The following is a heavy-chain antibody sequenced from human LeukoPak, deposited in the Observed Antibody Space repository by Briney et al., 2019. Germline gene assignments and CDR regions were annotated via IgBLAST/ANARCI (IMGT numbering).Heavy chain of an antibody. J-gene: IGHJ4*02. CDR3: ARNGGNSDYDY. CDR2: IYHSGAT. Sequence: PGGSLRLSCAASGFIVSGDFMSWVRQPPGKGLEWIGEIYHSGATNYNPSFKSRVTMLLDKSKNQFSLKLNSVTAADTAVYYCARNGGNSDYDYWGQGTLVTVSA. V-gene: IGHV4-4*02. D-gene: IGHD4-23*01. CDR1: GFIVSGDF.